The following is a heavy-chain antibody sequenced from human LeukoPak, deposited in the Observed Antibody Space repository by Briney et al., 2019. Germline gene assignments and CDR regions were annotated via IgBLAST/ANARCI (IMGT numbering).Heavy chain of an antibody. V-gene: IGHV3-23*01. CDR1: GFTFSSYS. J-gene: IGHJ4*02. CDR3: AKGGKYDILTGYPRSRLLGDY. D-gene: IGHD3-9*01. Sequence: GGSLRLSCAASGFTFSSYSMNWVRQAPGKGLEWVSAISGSGGSTYYADSVKGRFTISRDNSKNTLYLQMNSLRPEDTAVYYCAKGGKYDILTGYPRSRLLGDYWGQGTLVTVSS. CDR2: ISGSGGST.